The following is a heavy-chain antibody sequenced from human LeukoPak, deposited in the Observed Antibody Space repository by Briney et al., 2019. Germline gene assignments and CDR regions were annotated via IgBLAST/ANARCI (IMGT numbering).Heavy chain of an antibody. Sequence: GESLKISRKGSGYSFTSYWIGWVRQMPGKGLEGVGIIYPGDSDTRYSPSFQGQVTISADKSISTAYLQWSSLKASDTAMYYCARLGAYSSGRYYFDYWGQGTLVTVSS. CDR2: IYPGDSDT. CDR1: GYSFTSYW. V-gene: IGHV5-51*01. D-gene: IGHD6-19*01. CDR3: ARLGAYSSGRYYFDY. J-gene: IGHJ4*02.